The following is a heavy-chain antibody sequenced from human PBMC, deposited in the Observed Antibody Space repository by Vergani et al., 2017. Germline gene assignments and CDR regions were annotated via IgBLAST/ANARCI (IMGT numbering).Heavy chain of an antibody. CDR1: GSSISSGDHC. D-gene: IGHD6-25*01. J-gene: IGHJ6*03. Sequence: QVQLQESGPGVVKPSQTLSLTCAVSGSSISSGDHCWTWIRHRPGKGLEWIGYIFYSGTTYDNPSLRSRLTISVDTSQNQLSLKLRSVTAADTSVYYCARVDTQVPATSHFYYMDVWGKGTTVVVSS. CDR2: IFYSGTT. CDR3: ARVDTQVPATSHFYYMDV. V-gene: IGHV4-31*11.